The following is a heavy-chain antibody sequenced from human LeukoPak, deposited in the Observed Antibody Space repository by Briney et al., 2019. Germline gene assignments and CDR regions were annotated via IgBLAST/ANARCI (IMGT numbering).Heavy chain of an antibody. CDR3: AREGGGGNPDY. D-gene: IGHD4-23*01. CDR2: IYYSGST. J-gene: IGHJ4*02. Sequence: SETVSLTCTVSGGSISSYYWSWIRQPPGKGLEWIGYIYYSGSTNYNPSLKSRVTISVDTSKNQFSLKLSSVTAADTAVYYCAREGGGGNPDYWGQGTLVTVSS. V-gene: IGHV4-59*01. CDR1: GGSISSYY.